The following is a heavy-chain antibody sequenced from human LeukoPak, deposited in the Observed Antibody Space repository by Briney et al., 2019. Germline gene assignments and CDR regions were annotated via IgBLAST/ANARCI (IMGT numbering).Heavy chain of an antibody. V-gene: IGHV3-9*01. Sequence: GGSLRLSCAASGFTFDDYAMHWVRQAPGKGLEWVSGISWNSGSIGYADSVKGRFTISRDNAKNSLYLQMNSLRAEDTAVYYCARGGSYYTAFDIWGQGTTVTVSS. CDR3: ARGGSYYTAFDI. J-gene: IGHJ3*02. CDR2: ISWNSGSI. CDR1: GFTFDDYA. D-gene: IGHD1-26*01.